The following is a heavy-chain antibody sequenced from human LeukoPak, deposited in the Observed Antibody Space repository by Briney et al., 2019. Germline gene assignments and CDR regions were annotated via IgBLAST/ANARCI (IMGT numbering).Heavy chain of an antibody. J-gene: IGHJ4*02. D-gene: IGHD4-17*01. V-gene: IGHV3-49*04. Sequence: PGRSLRLSCTASGFTFGDYAMSWVRQAPGKGLEWVGFIRSKAYGGTTEYAASVKGRSTISRDDSKSIAYLQMNSLKTEDTAVYYCTRDRDGDLYFDYWGQGTLVTVSS. CDR2: IRSKAYGGTT. CDR3: TRDRDGDLYFDY. CDR1: GFTFGDYA.